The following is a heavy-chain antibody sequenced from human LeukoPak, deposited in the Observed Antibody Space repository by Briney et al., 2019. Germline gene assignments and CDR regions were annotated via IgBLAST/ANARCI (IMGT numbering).Heavy chain of an antibody. D-gene: IGHD2-2*02. CDR2: INPKSGDT. CDR1: GYTLAGYF. V-gene: IGHV1-2*02. CDR3: AIVPSYCSSTSCYTWFDP. Sequence: SVKVSCKLSGYTLAGYFIDWVRPAPEQGLQWVGWINPKSGDTNYAQNVQGRVTMTRDTSISTAYMELSRVGSDDTAVYYCAIVPSYCSSTSCYTWFDPWGQGTLVTVSS. J-gene: IGHJ5*02.